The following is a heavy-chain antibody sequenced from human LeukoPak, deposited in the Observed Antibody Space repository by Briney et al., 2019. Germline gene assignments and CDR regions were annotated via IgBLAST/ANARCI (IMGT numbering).Heavy chain of an antibody. J-gene: IGHJ4*02. CDR3: ARFYCSSTSCLEDY. D-gene: IGHD2-2*01. V-gene: IGHV3-74*01. CDR1: GFTFSTHW. CDR2: INSDGSST. Sequence: GGSLRLSCAASGFTFSTHWMHWVRQAPGKGLVWVSRINSDGSSTSYAGSVKGRFTISRDNAKNTLYLQMNSLRAEDTAVYYCARFYCSSTSCLEDYWGQGTLVTVSS.